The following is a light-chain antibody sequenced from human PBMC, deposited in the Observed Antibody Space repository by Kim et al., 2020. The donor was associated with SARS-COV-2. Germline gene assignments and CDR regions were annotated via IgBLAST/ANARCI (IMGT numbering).Light chain of an antibody. CDR2: TTN. V-gene: IGLV10-54*04. CDR3: SSWDSSINAWV. J-gene: IGLJ2*01. Sequence: QTPTLSCSGERDNVGNTVAAWLQQHLGHPPRLLSYTTNNRPSGISERFSASRSGDTASLTISGLQPEDEADYYCSSWDSSINAWVFGGGTQLTVL. CDR1: RDNVGNTV.